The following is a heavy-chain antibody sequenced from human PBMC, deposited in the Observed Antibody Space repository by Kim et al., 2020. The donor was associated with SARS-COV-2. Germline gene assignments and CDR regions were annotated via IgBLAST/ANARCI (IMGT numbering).Heavy chain of an antibody. V-gene: IGHV1-2*02. CDR2: INPNSGGT. Sequence: ASVKVSCKASGYTFTGYYMHWVRQAPGQGLEWMGWINPNSGGTNYVQKFQCRVTMTRDTSISTAYMELSRLRSDDTAVYYCARDLTAVAGDYYYYGMDVWGQGTTVTVSS. CDR3: ARDLTAVAGDYYYYGMDV. D-gene: IGHD6-19*01. J-gene: IGHJ6*02. CDR1: GYTFTGYY.